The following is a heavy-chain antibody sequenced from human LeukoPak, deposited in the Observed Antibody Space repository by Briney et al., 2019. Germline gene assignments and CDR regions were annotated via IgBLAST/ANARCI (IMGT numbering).Heavy chain of an antibody. V-gene: IGHV3-30*18. Sequence: GGSLRLSCAASGFTFSKCGIHWVRQAPGKGLEWVAVTSYDGTIKVADSLKGRFTISRDNSKNTLYLQMDSLRAEDTAVYYCAKGRGSWFSGSFDYWGQGTLVTVSS. J-gene: IGHJ4*02. CDR1: GFTFSKCG. CDR2: TSYDGTIK. D-gene: IGHD2-15*01. CDR3: AKGRGSWFSGSFDY.